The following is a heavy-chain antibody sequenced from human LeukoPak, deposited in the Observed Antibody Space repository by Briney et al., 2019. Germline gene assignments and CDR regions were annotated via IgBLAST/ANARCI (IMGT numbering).Heavy chain of an antibody. CDR1: GFTFSSYE. CDR3: AKESIPYSSSWYYFDY. Sequence: PGGSLRLSCAASGFTFSSYEMNWVRQAPGKGLEWVSYISSSGSTIYYADSVKGRFTISRDNAKNSLYLQMNSLRAEDTAVYYCAKESIPYSSSWYYFDYWGQGTLVTVSS. V-gene: IGHV3-48*03. J-gene: IGHJ4*02. D-gene: IGHD6-13*01. CDR2: ISSSGSTI.